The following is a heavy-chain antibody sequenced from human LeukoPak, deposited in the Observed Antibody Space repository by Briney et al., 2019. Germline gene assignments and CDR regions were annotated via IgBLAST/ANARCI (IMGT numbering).Heavy chain of an antibody. V-gene: IGHV1-2*02. D-gene: IGHD1-26*01. J-gene: IGHJ3*02. CDR2: INPNSGGT. CDR1: GYTFTGYY. Sequence: ASVKVSCKASGYTFTGYYMHWVRQAPGQGLEWMGWINPNSGGTNYAQKLQGRVTMTTDTSTSTVYMELRTLISDDTAVYYCARVKDRFSGSYYVGSGFDIWGQGTTVTVSS. CDR3: ARVKDRFSGSYYVGSGFDI.